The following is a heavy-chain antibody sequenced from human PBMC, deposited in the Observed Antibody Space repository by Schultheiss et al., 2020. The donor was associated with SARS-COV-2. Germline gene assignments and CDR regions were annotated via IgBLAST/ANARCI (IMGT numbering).Heavy chain of an antibody. CDR3: TRGFGVAGTGY. J-gene: IGHJ4*02. CDR1: GGSFSDYF. D-gene: IGHD3-3*01. V-gene: IGHV4-34*01. CDR2: INHSGST. Sequence: SETLSLTCAVYGGSFSDYFWSWIRQPPGKGLEWIGEINHSGSTNYNPSLKSRITILVDTSKNQLSLKLNSVSAADTAVYYCTRGFGVAGTGYWGQGTPVTVSS.